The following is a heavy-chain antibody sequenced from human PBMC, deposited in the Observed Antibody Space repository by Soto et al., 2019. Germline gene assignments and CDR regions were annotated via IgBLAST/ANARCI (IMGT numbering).Heavy chain of an antibody. CDR3: ARQAGAFGYYMDV. CDR1: SGSISSSYYY. CDR2: IYYTGST. J-gene: IGHJ6*03. V-gene: IGHV4-39*01. Sequence: QLQLQESGPGLVKPSESLSLTCTVSSGSISSSYYYWGWIRQPPGKGLEWIGAIYYTGSTYYNPPLQSRVTMSVDTSKNQFSLKMGSVTAADTAVYFCARQAGAFGYYMDVWGKGATVTVSS. D-gene: IGHD3-16*01.